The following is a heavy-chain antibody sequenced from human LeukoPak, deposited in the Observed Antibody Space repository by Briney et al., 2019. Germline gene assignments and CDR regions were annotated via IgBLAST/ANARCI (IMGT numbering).Heavy chain of an antibody. CDR1: GGSISSYY. J-gene: IGHJ6*02. D-gene: IGHD2-2*01. Sequence: SETLSLTCTVSGGSISSYYWSWIRQPAGKGLEWIGRIYTSGSTNYNPSLKSRVTMSVDTSKNQFSLKLSFVTAADTAVYYCVGTAARNYYYGMDVWGQGTTVTVSS. CDR3: VGTAARNYYYGMDV. CDR2: IYTSGST. V-gene: IGHV4-4*07.